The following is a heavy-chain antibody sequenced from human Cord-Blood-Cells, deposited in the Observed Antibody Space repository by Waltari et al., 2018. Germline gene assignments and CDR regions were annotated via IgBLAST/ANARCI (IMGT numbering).Heavy chain of an antibody. CDR2: INPNSGGT. Sequence: QVQLVQSGAEVKKPGASVKVSCKASGYTFPGYYMHWVRQASGQGLEWMGWINPNSGGTNYAQKFQGRVTMTRDTSISTAYMELSRLRSDDTAVYYCARGKRYGYYYYYMDVWGKGTTVTVSS. V-gene: IGHV1-2*02. CDR1: GYTFPGYY. D-gene: IGHD3-10*01. J-gene: IGHJ6*03. CDR3: ARGKRYGYYYYYMDV.